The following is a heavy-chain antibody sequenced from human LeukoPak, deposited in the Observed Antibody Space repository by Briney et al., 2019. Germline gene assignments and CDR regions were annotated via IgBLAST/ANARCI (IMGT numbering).Heavy chain of an antibody. CDR3: ARGVTMVQGYYYYMDV. CDR1: GGSISSYY. CDR2: ISDTGNT. J-gene: IGHJ6*03. V-gene: IGHV4-59*01. Sequence: TSETLSLTCTVSGGSISSYYWSWIRQPPGKGLEWIGYISDTGNTNYNPSLKSRVTMSVDTSKVQFSLKLSSVTAADTAVYSCARGVTMVQGYYYYMDVWGKGTTVTVSS. D-gene: IGHD3-10*01.